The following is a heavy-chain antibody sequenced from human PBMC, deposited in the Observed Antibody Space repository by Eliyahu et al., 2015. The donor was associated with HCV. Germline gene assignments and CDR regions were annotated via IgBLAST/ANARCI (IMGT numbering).Heavy chain of an antibody. Sequence: QITLKESGPTMLTPTQTLTLTCTFSGFSLSTPGVGVGWIRQXPGKALEWLAVIYWDDDKRFSPALKSRVTITKNTSKNQVVLTVSNVDPVDTATYYCAHRRWYSSAWQSPLFDYWGQGTLVTVSS. CDR1: GFSLSTPGVG. CDR3: AHRRWYSSAWQSPLFDY. D-gene: IGHD6-19*01. V-gene: IGHV2-5*02. CDR2: IYWDDDK. J-gene: IGHJ4*02.